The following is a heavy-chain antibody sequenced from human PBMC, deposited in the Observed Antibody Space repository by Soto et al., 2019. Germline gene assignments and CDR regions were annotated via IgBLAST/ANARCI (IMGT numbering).Heavy chain of an antibody. D-gene: IGHD3-10*01. CDR3: ARDGSITMVRGVAPGFDY. V-gene: IGHV1-18*01. J-gene: IGHJ4*02. CDR2: ISAYNGNT. Sequence: QVQLVQSGAEVKKPGASVKVSCKASGYTFTSYGISWVRQAPGQGLEWMGWISAYNGNTNYAQKPQGRVTMTTDTSTSTAYMELRSLRSDDTAVYYCARDGSITMVRGVAPGFDYWGQGTLVTVSS. CDR1: GYTFTSYG.